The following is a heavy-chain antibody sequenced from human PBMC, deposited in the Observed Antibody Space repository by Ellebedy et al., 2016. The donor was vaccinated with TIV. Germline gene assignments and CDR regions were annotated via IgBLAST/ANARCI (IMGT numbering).Heavy chain of an antibody. CDR3: ARRGYSGFDP. CDR1: GFTFGDYS. J-gene: IGHJ5*02. CDR2: ISSSSSTM. Sequence: GESLKISCAASGFTFGDYSMNWVRQAPAKGLEWVSYISSSSSTMYYADSVKGRFTISRDNAKNSLYLQMNSLRDEDTAVYYCARRGYSGFDPWGQGTLVTVSS. V-gene: IGHV3-48*02. D-gene: IGHD5-12*01.